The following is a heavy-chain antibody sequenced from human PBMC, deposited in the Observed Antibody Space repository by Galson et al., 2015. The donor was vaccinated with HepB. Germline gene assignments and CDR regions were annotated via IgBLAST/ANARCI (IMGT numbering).Heavy chain of an antibody. V-gene: IGHV1-18*01. CDR3: ARAGVAIDCSSTNCPRNQLYY. CDR1: GYTFTSYG. Sequence: SVKVSCKASGYTFTSYGISWVRQAPGQGLEWMGWISAYHGNTNYAQKLQGRVTMTTDTSTSTAYMELRSLRSDDTAVYYWARAGVAIDCSSTNCPRNQLYYWGQGTLVTVSS. CDR2: ISAYHGNT. D-gene: IGHD2-2*01. J-gene: IGHJ4*02.